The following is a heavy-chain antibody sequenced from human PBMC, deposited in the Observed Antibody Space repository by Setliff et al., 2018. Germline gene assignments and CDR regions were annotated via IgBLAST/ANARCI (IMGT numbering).Heavy chain of an antibody. CDR1: GYSFSNFW. Sequence: PGECLTISCKGSGYSFSNFWIGWVRQMPGRGLEWMGIIYPGDSDARYSPSFRGQVTISVDKSISTAYLQWRSLKASDIAMYYCARVGYNSFFDYWGQGTLVTVSS. D-gene: IGHD5-12*01. CDR2: IYPGDSDA. CDR3: ARVGYNSFFDY. V-gene: IGHV5-51*01. J-gene: IGHJ4*02.